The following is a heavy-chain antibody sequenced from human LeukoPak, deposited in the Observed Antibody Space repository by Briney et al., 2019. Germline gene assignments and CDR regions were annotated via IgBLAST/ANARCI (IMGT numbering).Heavy chain of an antibody. CDR2: IYYSGSP. J-gene: IGHJ4*02. CDR3: ARRGSGWAARRTVDY. Sequence: SETLSLTCTVSGGSISSDSNYWGWIRQPPGKGLEWIGSIYYSGSPYYNPSLKSRVTISVDTSKNQFSLKLNSVTAADTAVYYCARRGSGWAARRTVDYWGQGTLVTVSS. D-gene: IGHD6-6*01. CDR1: GGSISSDSNY. V-gene: IGHV4-39*01.